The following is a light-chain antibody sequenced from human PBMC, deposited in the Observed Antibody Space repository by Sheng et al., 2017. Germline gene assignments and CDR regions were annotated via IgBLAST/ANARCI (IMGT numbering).Light chain of an antibody. CDR1: QPIGTY. J-gene: IGKJ1*01. V-gene: IGKV1-9*01. CDR2: TAS. Sequence: QLTQSPSSLSASVGDRVTLTCRASQPIGTYLAWYQQKPGKAPKLLIHTASTLQSGVPSRFSGSGSGTDFTLTISSLQPEDVATYYCQQKTFGQGTKVEIK. CDR3: QQKT.